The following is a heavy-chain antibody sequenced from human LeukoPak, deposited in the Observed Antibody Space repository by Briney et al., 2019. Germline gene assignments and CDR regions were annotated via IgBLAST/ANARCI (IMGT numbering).Heavy chain of an antibody. V-gene: IGHV3-7*01. J-gene: IGHJ4*02. CDR3: ATRGDLSWFGALRH. D-gene: IGHD3-10*01. CDR1: GFTFSNYW. Sequence: PGGSLRLSCVVSGFTFSNYWMDWVRQAPGKGLEWVAFIRPDGRETNYAGSVKGRFTISRDNAQNSLYLQINNLRVEHPAVYYCATRGDLSWFGALRHWSQGTVVTVSS. CDR2: IRPDGRET.